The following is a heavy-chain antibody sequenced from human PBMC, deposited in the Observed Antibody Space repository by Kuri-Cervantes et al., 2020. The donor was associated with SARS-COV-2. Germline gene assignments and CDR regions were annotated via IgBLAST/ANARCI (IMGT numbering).Heavy chain of an antibody. V-gene: IGHV4-61*09. Sequence: SETLSLTCTVSGGSISSSSYYWSWIRQPAGKGLEWIGHIYTSGSTNYNPSLKSRVTISVDTSKNQFSLKLSSVTAADTAVYYCARDNCSGGSCYGYYYMDVWGKGTTVTVSS. CDR1: GGSISSSSYY. D-gene: IGHD2-15*01. CDR2: IYTSGST. CDR3: ARDNCSGGSCYGYYYMDV. J-gene: IGHJ6*03.